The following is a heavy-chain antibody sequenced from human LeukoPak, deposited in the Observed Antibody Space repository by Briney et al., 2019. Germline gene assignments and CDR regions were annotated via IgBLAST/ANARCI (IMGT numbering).Heavy chain of an antibody. J-gene: IGHJ4*02. D-gene: IGHD6-19*01. CDR2: ISGSGGST. V-gene: IGHV3-23*01. CDR3: AKDSSGWSGIFDY. Sequence: PGGSLRLSCAASGFTFSSCAMNWVRQAPGKGLEWVSTISGSGGSTYYADSVQGRFTISRDNSKNTLYLQMNSLRAEDTAVYYCAKDSSGWSGIFDYWGQGTLVTVSS. CDR1: GFTFSSCA.